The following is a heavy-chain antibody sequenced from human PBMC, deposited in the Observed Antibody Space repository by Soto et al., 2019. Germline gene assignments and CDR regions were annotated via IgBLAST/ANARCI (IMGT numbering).Heavy chain of an antibody. J-gene: IGHJ6*02. V-gene: IGHV4-34*01. CDR2: INHSGST. CDR3: ARGPGGYSSSWYVYYGMDV. Sequence: SETLSLTCAVYGGSFSGYYWSWIRQPPGKGLEWIGEINHSGSTSYNPSLKSRVTISVDTSKNQFSLKLSSVTAADTAVYYCARGPGGYSSSWYVYYGMDVWGQGTTVTVSS. D-gene: IGHD6-13*01. CDR1: GGSFSGYY.